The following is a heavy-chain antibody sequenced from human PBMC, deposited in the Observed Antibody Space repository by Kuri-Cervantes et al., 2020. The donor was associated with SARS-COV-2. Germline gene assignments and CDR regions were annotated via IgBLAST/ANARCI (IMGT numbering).Heavy chain of an antibody. CDR1: GFTFSSYS. V-gene: IGHV3-21*01. CDR2: ISSSSSYI. Sequence: GGSLRLSCAASGFTFSSYSMNWVRQAPGKGLEWVSSISSSSSYIYYADSVKGRFTISRDNAKNSLYLQMNSLRAEDTAVYYCARGETGLGNDDWGQGTLVTVSS. CDR3: ARGETGLGNDD. D-gene: IGHD1-1*01. J-gene: IGHJ4*02.